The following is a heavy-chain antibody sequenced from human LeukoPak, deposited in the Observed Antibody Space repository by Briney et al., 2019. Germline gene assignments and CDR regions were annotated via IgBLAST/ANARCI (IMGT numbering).Heavy chain of an antibody. J-gene: IGHJ4*02. V-gene: IGHV3-53*01. Sequence: GGSLRLSCSVSWFTVSNNYMNWVRQAPGKGREWVSIIYSGGRTYYADSAKGRFTISRDIFKNTVYLQMNSLRAEDTAVYYCAREGATTAFDYWGQGTLVTVSS. CDR1: WFTVSNNY. CDR2: IYSGGRT. D-gene: IGHD1-26*01. CDR3: AREGATTAFDY.